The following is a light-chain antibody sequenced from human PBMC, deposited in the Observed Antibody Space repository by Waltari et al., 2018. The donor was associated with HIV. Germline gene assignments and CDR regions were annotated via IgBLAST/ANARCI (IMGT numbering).Light chain of an antibody. CDR2: EVT. J-gene: IGLJ2*01. CDR1: RRDVCCYNY. Sequence: QSALTQPPSAYGSPGQSVTISCPGTRRDVCCYNYFSWYQQHPGKAPTLMIYEVTKRPSGVPDRFSGSKSGNTASLTVSGLQAEDEADYYCSSYAGSNNLLFGGGTKLTVL. CDR3: SSYAGSNNLL. V-gene: IGLV2-8*01.